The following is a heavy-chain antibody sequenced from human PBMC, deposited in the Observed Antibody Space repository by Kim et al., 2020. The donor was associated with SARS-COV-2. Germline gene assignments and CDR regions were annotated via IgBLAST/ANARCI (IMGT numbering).Heavy chain of an antibody. J-gene: IGHJ6*02. V-gene: IGHV4-34*01. Sequence: SETLSLTCAVYGGSFSGYYWSWIRQPPGKGLEWIGEINHSGSTNYNPSLKSRVTISVDTSKNQFSLKLSSVTAAATAVYYCARASGGSYYGYYYYCYMDVWGQGTTVTVSS. D-gene: IGHD1-26*01. CDR2: INHSGST. CDR3: ARASGGSYYGYYYYCYMDV. CDR1: GGSFSGYY.